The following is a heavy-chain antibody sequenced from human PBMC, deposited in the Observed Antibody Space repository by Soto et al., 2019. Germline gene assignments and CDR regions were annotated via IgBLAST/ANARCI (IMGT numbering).Heavy chain of an antibody. J-gene: IGHJ4*02. D-gene: IGHD3-9*01. CDR2: IKSKTDGGTA. CDR3: TTGIYYDILTGYHNVAY. CDR1: GFSFGTYT. V-gene: IGHV3-15*01. Sequence: GGSLRLSCAVSGFSFGTYTVNWVRQAPGMGLEWVGRIKSKTDGGTADYAAPVKGRATISRDDSKNTVYLQMNSLKTEDTAVYYCTTGIYYDILTGYHNVAYWGQGALVTVSS.